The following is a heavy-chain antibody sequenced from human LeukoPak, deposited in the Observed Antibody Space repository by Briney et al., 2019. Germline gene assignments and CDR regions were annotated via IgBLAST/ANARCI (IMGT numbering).Heavy chain of an antibody. V-gene: IGHV3-21*01. J-gene: IGHJ6*03. CDR1: GFTFSSYS. CDR2: ISSSSSYI. Sequence: GGSLRLSCAASGFTFSSYSMNWVRQAPGKGLEWVSSISSSSSYIYYADSVKGRFTISRDNAKNSLYLQMNSLRAEDTAVYYCARGNIVVVPAANDYYYMDVWGKGTTVTVSS. CDR3: ARGNIVVVPAANDYYYMDV. D-gene: IGHD2-2*01.